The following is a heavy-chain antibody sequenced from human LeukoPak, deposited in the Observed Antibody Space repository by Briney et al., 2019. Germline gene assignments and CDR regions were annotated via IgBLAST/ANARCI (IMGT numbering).Heavy chain of an antibody. CDR2: MNPNSGNT. D-gene: IGHD5-18*01. V-gene: IGHV1-8*03. Sequence: ASVKVSCKASGYTFTSYDINWVRQATGQGLEWMGWMNPNSGNTGYAQKFQGRVTITRNTSISTAYMELSSLRSEDTAVYYCAREGYSYGSDAFDIWGQGTMVTVS. CDR1: GYTFTSYD. CDR3: AREGYSYGSDAFDI. J-gene: IGHJ3*02.